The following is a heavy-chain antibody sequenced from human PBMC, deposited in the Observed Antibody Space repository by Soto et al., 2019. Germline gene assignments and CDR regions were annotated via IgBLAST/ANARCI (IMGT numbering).Heavy chain of an antibody. CDR3: AKDGLAAMGLDYYYYYGMDV. D-gene: IGHD5-18*01. CDR2: ISYDGSNK. Sequence: GGSLRLSCAASGFTFSSYGMHWVRQAPGKGLEWVAVISYDGSNKYYADSVKGRFTISRDNSKNTLYLQMNSLRAEDTAVYYCAKDGLAAMGLDYYYYYGMDVWGQGTTVTVSS. CDR1: GFTFSSYG. J-gene: IGHJ6*02. V-gene: IGHV3-30*18.